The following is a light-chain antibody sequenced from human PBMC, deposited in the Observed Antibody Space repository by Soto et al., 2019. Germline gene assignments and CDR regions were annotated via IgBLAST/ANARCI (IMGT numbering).Light chain of an antibody. Sequence: EIVLTQSPGTLSLSPGERATLSCRASQSVSSSYLAWYQQKPGQAPRLLIYGASSRATGIPDRFSGSVSGTDFNLTISGLEPEDFAVYSCQQYGSSPLTFGGGTKVEIK. V-gene: IGKV3-20*01. J-gene: IGKJ4*01. CDR2: GAS. CDR1: QSVSSSY. CDR3: QQYGSSPLT.